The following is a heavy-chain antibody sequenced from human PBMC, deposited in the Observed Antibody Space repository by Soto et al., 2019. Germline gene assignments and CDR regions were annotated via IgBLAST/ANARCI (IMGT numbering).Heavy chain of an antibody. CDR3: AKGGGYSLFLTSDYLDR. Sequence: GGSLRLSCAASGFTVNNYAMSWVRQAPGKGLEWVSGLSARGPTTNYADSVKGRFTISRDTSQNTLYLQMYSLRAEDTAIYYCAKGGGYSLFLTSDYLDRWGQGTLVTVSS. CDR1: GFTVNNYA. CDR2: LSARGPTT. V-gene: IGHV3-23*01. D-gene: IGHD5-12*01. J-gene: IGHJ4*02.